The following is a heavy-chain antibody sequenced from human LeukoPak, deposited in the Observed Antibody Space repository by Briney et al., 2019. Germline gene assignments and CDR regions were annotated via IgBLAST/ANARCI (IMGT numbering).Heavy chain of an antibody. CDR2: IYHSGST. D-gene: IGHD2-8*01. J-gene: IGHJ5*02. Sequence: SQTLSLTCIVSGGSISSSYWSWIRQPPGKGLEWIGYIYHSGSTNYNPSLKSRVTISVDTSKNHFSLKLTSVTAADTAVYYCVSTKEWDLDTWGQGTLVTVSS. CDR3: VSTKEWDLDT. V-gene: IGHV4-59*01. CDR1: GGSISSSY.